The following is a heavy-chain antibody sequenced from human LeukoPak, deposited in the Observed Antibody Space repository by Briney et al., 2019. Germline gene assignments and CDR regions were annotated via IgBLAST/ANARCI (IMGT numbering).Heavy chain of an antibody. CDR2: ISSSSSYI. CDR1: GFTFSSYS. CDR3: AREGGPPPAFDY. J-gene: IGHJ4*02. Sequence: GGSLRLSCAASGFTFSSYSMNWVRQAPGKGLEWVSSISSSSSYIYYADSVKGRFTISRDNAKNSLYLQMNSLRAEDTAVYYCAREGGPPPAFDYWGQGTLVTVSS. D-gene: IGHD2-2*01. V-gene: IGHV3-21*01.